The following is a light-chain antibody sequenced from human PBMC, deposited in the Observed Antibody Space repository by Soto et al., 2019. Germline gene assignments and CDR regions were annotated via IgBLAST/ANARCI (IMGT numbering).Light chain of an antibody. Sequence: EILMTQSPATRSVSPVEIATLSCLASQSVSSNLAWYQQKPGQAPSLLIYGAFTRATGIPARFSGTGSGTEFTLTISSLQSEDFALYYCQQYNDWPLTFGQGTKVDIK. CDR1: QSVSSN. CDR2: GAF. J-gene: IGKJ1*01. CDR3: QQYNDWPLT. V-gene: IGKV3-15*01.